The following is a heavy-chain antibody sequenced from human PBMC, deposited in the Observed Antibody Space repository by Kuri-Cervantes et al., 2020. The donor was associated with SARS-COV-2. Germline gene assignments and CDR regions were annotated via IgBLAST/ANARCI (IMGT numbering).Heavy chain of an antibody. J-gene: IGHJ5*02. CDR2: ITRSSVYI. CDR1: GFTFSAYT. Sequence: GESLKISCVASGFTFSAYTLNWVRQAPGKGLEWVSSITRSSVYISYADSLKGRFTISRDNAKNSLYLQMNSLRAEDTAVYYCAGLLGFDPWGQGTLVTVSS. CDR3: AGLLGFDP. D-gene: IGHD2-8*02. V-gene: IGHV3-21*01.